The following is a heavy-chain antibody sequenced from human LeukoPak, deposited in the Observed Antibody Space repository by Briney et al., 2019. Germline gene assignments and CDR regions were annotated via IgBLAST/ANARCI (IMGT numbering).Heavy chain of an antibody. J-gene: IGHJ4*02. CDR3: ARGEISGNYNFDY. D-gene: IGHD1-7*01. V-gene: IGHV3-21*01. CDR2: ISPSGNDI. Sequence: GGSLRLSCAASGFTFSSYAMNWVRQAPGKGLDWVSSISPSGNDIFYAGSVKGRFTISRDNAGNSLYLETNSLRAEDTAVYFCARGEISGNYNFDYWGQGTLVTVSS. CDR1: GFTFSSYA.